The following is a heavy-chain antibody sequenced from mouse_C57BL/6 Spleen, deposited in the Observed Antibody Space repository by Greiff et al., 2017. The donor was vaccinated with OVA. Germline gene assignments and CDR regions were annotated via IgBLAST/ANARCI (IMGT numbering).Heavy chain of an antibody. V-gene: IGHV1-54*01. CDR2: INPGSGGT. CDR1: GYAFTNYL. Sequence: VQLQQSGAELVRPGTSVKVSCKASGYAFTNYLIEWVKQRPGQGLEWIGVINPGSGGTNYNEKFKGKATLTADKSSSTAYMLLSSLTSEDSAVYCGAGGGHYSNSRGCAMEYWGQGTTVTVSA. D-gene: IGHD2-5*01. J-gene: IGHJ4*01. CDR3: AGGGHYSNSRGCAMEY.